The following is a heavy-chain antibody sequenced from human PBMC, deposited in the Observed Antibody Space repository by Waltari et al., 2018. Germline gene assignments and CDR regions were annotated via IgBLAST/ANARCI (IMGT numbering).Heavy chain of an antibody. Sequence: EVQLVESGGGLVQPGGSLRLSCEASGFTSSDFYMHWVRQAQGKGLEWVGVIRNKAKNYTTDYGAAVKGRFTISTASSKNTLYLQMSSLKTEDTAVYYCSKLYPSGGYWRQGVLVTVSS. CDR2: IRNKAKNYTT. J-gene: IGHJ4*02. CDR1: GFTSSDFY. V-gene: IGHV3-72*01. CDR3: SKLYPSGGY. D-gene: IGHD1-1*01.